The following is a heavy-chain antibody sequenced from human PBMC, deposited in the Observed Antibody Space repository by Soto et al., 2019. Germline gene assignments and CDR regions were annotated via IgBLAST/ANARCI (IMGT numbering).Heavy chain of an antibody. CDR2: IRGSGGST. CDR1: GFTFSSYA. J-gene: IGHJ4*02. D-gene: IGHD3-10*01. CDR3: AKGLLYYYGSGSFFDY. V-gene: IGHV3-23*01. Sequence: EVQLLESGGGLVQPGGSLRLSCAASGFTFSSYAMSWVRQAPGKGLEWVSAIRGSGGSTYYADSVKGRFTISRDNSKNTLYPQMNSLRAEDTAVYYCAKGLLYYYGSGSFFDYWGQGTLVTVSS.